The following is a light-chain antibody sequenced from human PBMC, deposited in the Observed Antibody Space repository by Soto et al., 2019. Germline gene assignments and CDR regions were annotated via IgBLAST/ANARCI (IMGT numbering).Light chain of an antibody. J-gene: IGLJ2*01. CDR3: SSYTSSRGVV. Sequence: QSALTQPASVSGSPGQSITISCTGTSSDVGGYNYVSWYQQHPGKAPKLMIYEVSNRPSGVSNRFSGSKSGNTASLTISGLRAENGADYYSSSYTSSRGVVFGGGTKLPVL. V-gene: IGLV2-14*01. CDR1: SSDVGGYNY. CDR2: EVS.